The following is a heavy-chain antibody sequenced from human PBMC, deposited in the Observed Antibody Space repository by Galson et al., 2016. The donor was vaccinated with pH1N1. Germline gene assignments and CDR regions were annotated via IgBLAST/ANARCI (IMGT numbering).Heavy chain of an antibody. CDR3: VRAIGAAASF. CDR2: TNQDGSQK. D-gene: IGHD6-13*01. Sequence: SLRLSCAASGFTFSSYWMSWVRQAPDKGLGWVANTNQDGSQKYYVDSVRGRFTISRDNAKNSVSLQMNSLRPDDTGVYYCVRAIGAAASFWGQGTLVTVSS. V-gene: IGHV3-7*01. J-gene: IGHJ4*02. CDR1: GFTFSSYW.